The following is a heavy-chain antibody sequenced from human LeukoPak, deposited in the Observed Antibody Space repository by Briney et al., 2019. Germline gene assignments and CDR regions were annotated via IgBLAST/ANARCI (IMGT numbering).Heavy chain of an antibody. J-gene: IGHJ3*02. Sequence: GRSLRLSCAASGFTFSSYSMNWVRQAPGKGLEWVSSISSSSSYIYYADSVKGRFTISRDNAKNSLYLQMNSLRAEDTAVYYCARGLRMNSWYDAFDIWGQGTMVTVSS. CDR2: ISSSSSYI. CDR3: ARGLRMNSWYDAFDI. CDR1: GFTFSSYS. D-gene: IGHD6-13*01. V-gene: IGHV3-21*01.